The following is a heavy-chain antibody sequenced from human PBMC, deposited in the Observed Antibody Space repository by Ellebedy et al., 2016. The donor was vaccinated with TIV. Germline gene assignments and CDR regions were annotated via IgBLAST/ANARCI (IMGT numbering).Heavy chain of an antibody. Sequence: SVKVSXXASGGTFSSYAISWVRQAPGQGLEWMGGIIPIFGTANYAQKFQGRVTITADKSTSTAYMELSSLRSEDTAVYYCARDVLGGSYPLNYYYYGMDVWGQGTTVTVSS. CDR1: GGTFSSYA. J-gene: IGHJ6*02. D-gene: IGHD1-26*01. CDR2: IIPIFGTA. CDR3: ARDVLGGSYPLNYYYYGMDV. V-gene: IGHV1-69*06.